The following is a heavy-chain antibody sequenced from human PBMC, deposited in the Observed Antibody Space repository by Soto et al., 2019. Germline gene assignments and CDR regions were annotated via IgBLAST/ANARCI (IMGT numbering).Heavy chain of an antibody. CDR3: ASSYCGGDCYGSEYFQH. D-gene: IGHD2-21*02. CDR1: GGTFSSYA. CDR2: IIPIFGTA. Sequence: QVQLVQSGAEVKKPGSSVTVSCKASGGTFSSYAISWVRQAPGQGLEWMGGIIPIFGTANYAQKFQGRVTITADESTSTAYMELSSLRSEDTAVYYCASSYCGGDCYGSEYFQHWGQGTLVTVSS. J-gene: IGHJ1*01. V-gene: IGHV1-69*01.